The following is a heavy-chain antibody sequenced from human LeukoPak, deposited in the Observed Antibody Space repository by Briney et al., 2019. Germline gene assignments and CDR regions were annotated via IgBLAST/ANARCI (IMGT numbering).Heavy chain of an antibody. Sequence: GGSLTLSCAAPGFTFDDSAVHWVRQASGKGLEWVGRIRSRANRYAAAYAASVKGRFTLSRDDSKNTAYLQMNSLTTEDTAVYYCTREQVVGDFDYWGQGTLVTVSS. CDR3: TREQVVGDFDY. CDR2: IRSRANRYAA. D-gene: IGHD6-6*01. V-gene: IGHV3-73*01. CDR1: GFTFDDSA. J-gene: IGHJ4*02.